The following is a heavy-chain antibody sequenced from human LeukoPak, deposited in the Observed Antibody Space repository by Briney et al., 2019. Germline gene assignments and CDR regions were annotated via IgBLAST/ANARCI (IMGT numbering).Heavy chain of an antibody. V-gene: IGHV4-38-2*01. J-gene: IGHJ1*01. CDR1: GYSISSGYY. CDR2: IYHSGST. Sequence: PSETLSLTCAVSGYSISSGYYWGWIRQPPGKGLEWIGSIYHSGSTYYNPSLKSRVTISVDTSKNQFSLKLSSVTAADTAVYYCASDYDFWSGYYGYFQHWGQGTLVTVSS. CDR3: ASDYDFWSGYYGYFQH. D-gene: IGHD3-3*01.